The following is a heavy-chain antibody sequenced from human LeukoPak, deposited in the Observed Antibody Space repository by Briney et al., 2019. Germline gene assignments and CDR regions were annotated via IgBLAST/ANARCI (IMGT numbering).Heavy chain of an antibody. CDR1: GYTFTGYY. V-gene: IGHV1-2*02. CDR2: INPNSGGT. D-gene: IGHD2-15*01. Sequence: ASVKVSCKASGYTFTGYYMHWVRQAPGQGLEWMGWINPNSGGTNYAQKFQGRVTMTRDTSISTAYMELSRLRSDDTAVYYCARGQALTEYGSGGSCWYNWFDPWGQGTLVTVSS. CDR3: ARGQALTEYGSGGSCWYNWFDP. J-gene: IGHJ5*02.